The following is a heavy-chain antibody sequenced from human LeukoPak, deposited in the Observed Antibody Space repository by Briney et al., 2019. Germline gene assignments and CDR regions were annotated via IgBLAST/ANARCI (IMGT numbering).Heavy chain of an antibody. CDR2: INPSGGTT. CDR1: GYTFTSYS. D-gene: IGHD2-21*02. CDR3: ARELISGDWTWDI. Sequence: GASVKVSCKASGYTFTSYSLNWVRQAPGQGLEWMGTINPSGGTTNYAQKFQGRISMTRDTSTSTVYMELSSLRSDDTAVYYCARELISGDWTWDIWGQGIMVTVSS. V-gene: IGHV1-46*01. J-gene: IGHJ3*02.